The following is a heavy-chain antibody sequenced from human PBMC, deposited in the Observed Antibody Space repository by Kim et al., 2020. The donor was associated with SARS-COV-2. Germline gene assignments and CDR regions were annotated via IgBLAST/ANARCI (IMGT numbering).Heavy chain of an antibody. Sequence: SVKVSCKASGGTFSSYAISWVRQAPGQGLEWMGGIIPIFGTANYAQKFQGRVTITADESTSTAYMELSSLRSEDTAVYYCARDTYDSSGYYYPYYYYGMDVWGQGTTVTVSS. J-gene: IGHJ6*02. CDR1: GGTFSSYA. CDR3: ARDTYDSSGYYYPYYYYGMDV. V-gene: IGHV1-69*13. D-gene: IGHD3-22*01. CDR2: IIPIFGTA.